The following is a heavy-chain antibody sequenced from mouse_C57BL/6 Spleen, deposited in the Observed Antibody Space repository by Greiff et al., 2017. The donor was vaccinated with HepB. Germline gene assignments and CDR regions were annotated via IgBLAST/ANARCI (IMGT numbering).Heavy chain of an antibody. CDR2: ISSGSSTI. V-gene: IGHV5-17*01. CDR3: ARPDYYGSSYALFAY. CDR1: GFTFSDYG. Sequence: EVQGVESGGGLVKPGGSLKLSCAASGFTFSDYGMHWVRQAPEKGLEWVAYISSGSSTIYYADTVKGRFTISRDNAKNTLFLQMTSLRSEDTAMYYCARPDYYGSSYALFAYWGQGTLVTVSA. J-gene: IGHJ3*01. D-gene: IGHD1-1*01.